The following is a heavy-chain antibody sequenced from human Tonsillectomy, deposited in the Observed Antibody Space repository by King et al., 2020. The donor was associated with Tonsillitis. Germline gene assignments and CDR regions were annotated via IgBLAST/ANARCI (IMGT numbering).Heavy chain of an antibody. CDR1: GYTFTSYD. V-gene: IGHV1-8*02. D-gene: IGHD4-17*01. CDR3: ARGNFGDYGRYGMDV. CDR2: MNPDSGNT. Sequence: QLVQSGAEVKKPGASVKVSCKTSGYTFTSYDINWVRQATGQGLEWVGWMNPDSGNTGHAQKFQGRVTMTRKTSTSTVYMELSSLRSEDTAVYYCARGNFGDYGRYGMDVWGQGTTVTVSS. J-gene: IGHJ6*02.